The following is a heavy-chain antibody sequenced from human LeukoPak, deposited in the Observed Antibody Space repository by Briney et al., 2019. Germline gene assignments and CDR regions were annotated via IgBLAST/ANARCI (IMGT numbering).Heavy chain of an antibody. CDR2: IYYSGST. V-gene: IGHV4-59*01. CDR3: ARGGSYFGY. Sequence: PSETLSLTCTVSGDSISGYYWSWIRQPPGKGLEWIGNIYYSGSTNCNPSLKSRVSISLDMSKNQFSLRLNSVTAADTAVYYCARGGSYFGYWGQGTLVTVSS. CDR1: GDSISGYY. J-gene: IGHJ4*02. D-gene: IGHD1-26*01.